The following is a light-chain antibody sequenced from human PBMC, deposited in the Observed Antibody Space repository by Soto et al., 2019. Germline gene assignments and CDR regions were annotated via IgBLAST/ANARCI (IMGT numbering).Light chain of an antibody. J-gene: IGKJ5*01. CDR1: QSIALS. V-gene: IGKV1-39*01. CDR2: VAF. Sequence: DIQMTQSPSSLSASVGDTVTMTCRASQSIALSVNWYHQKPGKAPKLLIYVAFTLESGVPSRFSGSGSGTEFTLTIRSLQPEEFATYYCQQNFRSPITFGQGTRLEIK. CDR3: QQNFRSPIT.